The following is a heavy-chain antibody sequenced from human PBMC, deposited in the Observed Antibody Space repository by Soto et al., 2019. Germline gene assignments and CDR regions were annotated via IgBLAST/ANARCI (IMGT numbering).Heavy chain of an antibody. J-gene: IGHJ4*02. D-gene: IGHD4-17*01. V-gene: IGHV1-69*13. CDR3: ARVTTYLSREYYFDY. CDR1: GGTFSSYA. Sequence: ASVKVSFKASGGTFSSYAISWVRQAPGQGLEWMGGIIPIFGTANYAQKFQGRVTITADESTSTAYMELSSLRSEDTAVYYCARVTTYLSREYYFDYWGQGTLVTVSS. CDR2: IIPIFGTA.